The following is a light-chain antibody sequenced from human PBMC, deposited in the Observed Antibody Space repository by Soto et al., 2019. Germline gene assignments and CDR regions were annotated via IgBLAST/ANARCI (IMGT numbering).Light chain of an antibody. J-gene: IGLJ1*01. CDR2: ELS. V-gene: IGLV2-14*01. Sequence: QSVLTQPASVSGSPGQSITISCTGTSSDVGGHNHVSWYQQYPGKAPKLMIYELSDRPSGVSDRFSGSKSGNTASLTISGLQAEDEADYYCSSYNSRGVFGTGTKVT. CDR1: SSDVGGHNH. CDR3: SSYNSRGV.